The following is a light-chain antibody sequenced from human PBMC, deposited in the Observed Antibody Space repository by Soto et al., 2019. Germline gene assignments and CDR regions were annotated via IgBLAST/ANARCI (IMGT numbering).Light chain of an antibody. CDR3: QQYASAPHT. J-gene: IGKJ4*01. CDR2: AAS. Sequence: EVVLAQSPGTLSLSPGERATLSCRASQSVSSSQLAWFQQKPGQALRLLIYAASWRAAGIPDRFSGSGSGTDFTLTISRLEPADFAVYYCQQYASAPHTFGGGTKVEIK. CDR1: QSVSSSQ. V-gene: IGKV3-20*01.